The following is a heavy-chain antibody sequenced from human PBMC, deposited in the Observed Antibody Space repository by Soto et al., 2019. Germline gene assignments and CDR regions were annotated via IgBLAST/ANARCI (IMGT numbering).Heavy chain of an antibody. CDR2: IYWDDDK. CDR3: AHSPGLWYFDL. J-gene: IGHJ2*01. V-gene: IGHV2-5*02. D-gene: IGHD6-19*01. Sequence: QITLKESGPTLVKPTQTLTLTCTFSGFSLSTSGVGVGWIRQPPGKALEWLALIYWDDDKRYSPSLKSRLTITKDTTKNPVVLTTTIMDPVDTATDYCAHSPGLWYFDLCGRASLDTVSS. CDR1: GFSLSTSGVG.